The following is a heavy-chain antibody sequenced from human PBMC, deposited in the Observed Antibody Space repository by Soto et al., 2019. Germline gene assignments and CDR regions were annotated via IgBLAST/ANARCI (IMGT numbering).Heavy chain of an antibody. D-gene: IGHD5-18*01. CDR2: ISAYNGNT. CDR1: GYTFTSYG. V-gene: IGHV1-18*01. CDR3: ARDGRRYSYGYDYYGMDV. J-gene: IGHJ6*02. Sequence: QVQLVQSGAEVKKPGASVKVSCKASGYTFTSYGISWVRQAPGQGLEWMGWISAYNGNTNYAQKLQGRVTMTTDTSTSKAYMELRSLRSDDTAVYYCARDGRRYSYGYDYYGMDVWGQGTTVTVSS.